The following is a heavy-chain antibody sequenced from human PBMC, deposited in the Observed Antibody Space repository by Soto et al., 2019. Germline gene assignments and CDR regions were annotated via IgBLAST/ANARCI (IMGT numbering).Heavy chain of an antibody. CDR3: ARLWRGSGSYYHYYMDV. J-gene: IGHJ6*03. V-gene: IGHV1-8*01. CDR1: GYTFTSYD. CDR2: MNPNSGNT. D-gene: IGHD3-10*01. Sequence: ASVKVSCRASGYTFTSYDINWVRQATGQGLEWMGWMNPNSGNTGYAQKFQGRVTMTRNTSISTAYMELSSLRSEDTAVYYCARLWRGSGSYYHYYMDVWGKGTTVTVSS.